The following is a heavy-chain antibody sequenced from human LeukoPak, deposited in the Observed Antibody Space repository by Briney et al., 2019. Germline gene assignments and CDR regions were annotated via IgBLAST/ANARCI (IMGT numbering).Heavy chain of an antibody. CDR2: INHSGST. J-gene: IGHJ5*02. D-gene: IGHD3-10*01. CDR1: GGSFSGYY. CDR3: ARDGTYYYGSGSYYSPIPNNWFDP. V-gene: IGHV4-34*01. Sequence: SETLSLTCAVYGGSFSGYYWSWIRQPPGKGLEWIGEINHSGSTNYNPSLKSRVTISVDTSKNQFSLKLSSVTAADTAVYYCARDGTYYYGSGSYYSPIPNNWFDPWGQGTLVTVSS.